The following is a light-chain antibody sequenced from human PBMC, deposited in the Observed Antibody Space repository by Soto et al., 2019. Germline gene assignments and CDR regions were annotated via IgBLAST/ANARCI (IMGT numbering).Light chain of an antibody. CDR3: QQYKSYPWT. CDR2: DAS. V-gene: IGKV1-5*01. Sequence: DIQMTQSPSTLSASVGDRVTITCRASQSISSWLAWYQQKPGKAPKLLIYDASSLESGFPSRFSGSGSGTEFTLTISSLQPDDFATYYCQQYKSYPWTFGQGTKVEIK. J-gene: IGKJ1*01. CDR1: QSISSW.